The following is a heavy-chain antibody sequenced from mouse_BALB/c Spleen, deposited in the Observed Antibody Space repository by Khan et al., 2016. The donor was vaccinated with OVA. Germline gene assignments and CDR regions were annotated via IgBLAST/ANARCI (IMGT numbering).Heavy chain of an antibody. V-gene: IGHV1-20*02. J-gene: IGHJ2*01. D-gene: IGHD1-1*01. CDR2: INPHIGET. Sequence: VQLQQPGPKLVRPGASVKISCKSSGYSFTGYFMNWVMQSHGKSLEWIGRINPHIGETFYNQKFKDKATLTVDESSNTAHMELRSLASEDSAVYYCTRIYRSDFDYWGQGTTLTVSS. CDR1: GYSFTGYF. CDR3: TRIYRSDFDY.